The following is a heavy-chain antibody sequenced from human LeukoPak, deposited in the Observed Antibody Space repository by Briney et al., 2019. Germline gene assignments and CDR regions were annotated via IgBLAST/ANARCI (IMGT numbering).Heavy chain of an antibody. Sequence: PSETLSLTCAVYGGSFSGYYWSWIRQPPGKGLEWIGEINHSGSTNYNPSLKSRVTISVDTSKNQFSLKLSSVTAADTAVYYCARVACIGPHGKDAFDIWGQGTMVTVSS. CDR2: INHSGST. CDR3: ARVACIGPHGKDAFDI. V-gene: IGHV4-34*01. J-gene: IGHJ3*02. CDR1: GGSFSGYY.